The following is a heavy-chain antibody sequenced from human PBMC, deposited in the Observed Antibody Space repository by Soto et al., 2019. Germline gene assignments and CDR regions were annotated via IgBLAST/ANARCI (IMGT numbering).Heavy chain of an antibody. J-gene: IGHJ4*02. CDR2: GSHTGSR. CDR1: GASINTGGFY. D-gene: IGHD4-17*01. CDR3: ARVKVTTESFDS. V-gene: IGHV4-31*03. Sequence: SETLSLTCSVSGASINTGGFYWSWVRQYPGKGLDWIGYGSHTGSRYLNPSLRSRITISLDTPNNQFSLRLTSVTAADTAVYYCARVKVTTESFDSRRQGSLVTVSS.